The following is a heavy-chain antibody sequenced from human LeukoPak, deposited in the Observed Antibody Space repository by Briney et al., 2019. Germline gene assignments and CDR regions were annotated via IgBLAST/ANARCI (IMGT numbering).Heavy chain of an antibody. J-gene: IGHJ5*02. CDR3: AKGSSGYFVDL. V-gene: IGHV3-23*01. D-gene: IGHD3-22*01. CDR1: GFVFNNYG. Sequence: GGSLRLSCAASGFVFNNYGLIWVRQAPGKGLEWVSAISNDGGGTNYADFVKGRFTISRDNSKNTLFLQMNSLRAEDTALYYCAKGSSGYFVDLWGQGTLVTVSS. CDR2: ISNDGGGT.